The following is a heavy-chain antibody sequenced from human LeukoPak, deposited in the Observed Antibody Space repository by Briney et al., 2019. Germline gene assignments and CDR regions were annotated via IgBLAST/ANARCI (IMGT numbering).Heavy chain of an antibody. J-gene: IGHJ5*02. CDR3: AKGSSGYFVDL. V-gene: IGHV3-23*01. D-gene: IGHD3-22*01. CDR1: GFVFNNYG. Sequence: GGSLRLSCAASGFVFNNYGLIWVRQAPGKGLEWVSAISNDGGGTNYADFVKGRFTISRDNSKNTLFLQMNSLRAEDTALYYCAKGSSGYFVDLWGQGTLVTVSS. CDR2: ISNDGGGT.